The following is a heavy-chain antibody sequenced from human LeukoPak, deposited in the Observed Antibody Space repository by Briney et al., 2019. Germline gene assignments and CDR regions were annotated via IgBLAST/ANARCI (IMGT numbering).Heavy chain of an antibody. CDR2: INPNSGGT. D-gene: IGHD6-13*01. CDR1: GYTFTGYY. CDR3: ARDVGAAAAALLDY. V-gene: IGHV1-2*02. Sequence: GASVKVSCKASGYTFTGYYMHWVRQAPGQGLEWMGWINPNSGGTNYAQKFQGRVTMTRDTSISTAYMELSRLRSDDTAVYYCARDVGAAAAALLDYWGRGTLVTVSS. J-gene: IGHJ4*02.